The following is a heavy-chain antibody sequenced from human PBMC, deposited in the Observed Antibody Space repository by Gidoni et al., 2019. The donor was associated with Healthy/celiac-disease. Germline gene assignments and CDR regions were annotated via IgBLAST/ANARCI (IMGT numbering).Heavy chain of an antibody. D-gene: IGHD3-22*01. CDR2: IWYDGSNK. V-gene: IGHV3-33*01. CDR1: GFTFSSYG. Sequence: QVQLVESGGGVVQPGRSLRLSCAASGFTFSSYGMHWVRQAPGKGLEWVAVIWYDGSNKYYADSVKGRFTISRDNSKNTLYLQMNSLRAEDTAVYYCARVPTTDYYDSSGYFDYWGQGTLVTVSS. CDR3: ARVPTTDYYDSSGYFDY. J-gene: IGHJ4*02.